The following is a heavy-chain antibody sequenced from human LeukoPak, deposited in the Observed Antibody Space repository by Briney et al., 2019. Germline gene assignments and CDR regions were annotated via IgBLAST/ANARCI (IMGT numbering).Heavy chain of an antibody. D-gene: IGHD6-13*01. CDR2: ISSNGGTS. J-gene: IGHJ3*02. V-gene: IGHV3-64*01. CDR1: ELTLSPYT. Sequence: PGGSLRLSCAASELTLSPYTMHWVRQAPGKGLEYASAISSNGGTSFYANSVKGRFTISRDNSKNTLYLQMGSLRAKDMAVYYCARPYSSTWYFAFDIWGRGTMVTVSS. CDR3: ARPYSSTWYFAFDI.